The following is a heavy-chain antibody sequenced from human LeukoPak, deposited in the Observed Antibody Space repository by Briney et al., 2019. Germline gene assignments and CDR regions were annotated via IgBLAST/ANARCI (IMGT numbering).Heavy chain of an antibody. Sequence: SVKVSCKASGGTFSSYAISWVRQAPGQGLEWMGGIIPIFGTSTYAQKFQGRVTTTTDESTSTVYMELSSLRSEDTAVYYCARGIPNSGYDYWGQGTLVTVSS. CDR3: ARGIPNSGYDY. CDR1: GGTFSSYA. D-gene: IGHD5-12*01. CDR2: IIPIFGTS. J-gene: IGHJ4*02. V-gene: IGHV1-69*05.